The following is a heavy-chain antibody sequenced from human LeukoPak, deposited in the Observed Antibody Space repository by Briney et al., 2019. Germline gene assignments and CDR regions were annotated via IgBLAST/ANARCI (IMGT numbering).Heavy chain of an antibody. V-gene: IGHV4-61*02. J-gene: IGHJ4*02. CDR2: IYTSGST. CDR3: AREGYYDSSGYYWPDY. D-gene: IGHD3-22*01. Sequence: PSETLSLTCTVSGGSISGRSYYWSWIRQPAGKGLEWIGRIYTSGSTNYNPSLKSRVTISVDTSKNQFSLRLSSVTAADTAVYYCAREGYYDSSGYYWPDYWGQGTLVTVSS. CDR1: GGSISGRSYY.